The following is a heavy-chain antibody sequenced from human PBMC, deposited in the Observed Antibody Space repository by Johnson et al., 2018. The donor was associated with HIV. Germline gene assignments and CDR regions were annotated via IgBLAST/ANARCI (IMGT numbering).Heavy chain of an antibody. Sequence: VQLLESGGVVVQPGGSLRLSCAASGFSFDDYSMHWVRQAPGKGLELVSLISWDGGSTYYADSVKGRFTISRDNSKNTLYLQMNSLRTEDTALYYCARETLSGNYWLGDALDAFDIWGQGTMVTVSS. CDR2: ISWDGGST. D-gene: IGHD1-26*01. J-gene: IGHJ3*02. CDR1: GFSFDDYS. V-gene: IGHV3-43*01. CDR3: ARETLSGNYWLGDALDAFDI.